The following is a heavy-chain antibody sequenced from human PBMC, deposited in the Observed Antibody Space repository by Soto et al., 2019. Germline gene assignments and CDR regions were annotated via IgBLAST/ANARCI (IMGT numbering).Heavy chain of an antibody. CDR3: ARVVVPAARYYYYGMDV. V-gene: IGHV3-30-3*01. Sequence: PEGALRLSGAASGFTFSSYAMHWVCQARGKGLEWVAVISYDGSNKYYADSVKGRFTISRDNSKNTLYLQMNSLRAEDTAVYYCARVVVPAARYYYYGMDVWGQGTTVTVSS. CDR1: GFTFSSYA. D-gene: IGHD2-2*01. CDR2: ISYDGSNK. J-gene: IGHJ6*02.